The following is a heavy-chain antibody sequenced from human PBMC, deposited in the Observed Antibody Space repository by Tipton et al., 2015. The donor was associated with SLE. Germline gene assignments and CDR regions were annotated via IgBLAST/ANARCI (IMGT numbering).Heavy chain of an antibody. CDR1: GASFSGYY. CDR3: ARGPYNWNPFYYYYMDV. CDR2: INHSGST. J-gene: IGHJ6*03. D-gene: IGHD1-20*01. V-gene: IGHV4-34*01. Sequence: TLSLTCAVSGASFSGYYWSWIRQPPGKGLEWIGEINHSGSTNYNPSLKSRVTISVDTSKSQFSLKVTSVTAADTAVYYCARGPYNWNPFYYYYMDVWGKGTTVTVSS.